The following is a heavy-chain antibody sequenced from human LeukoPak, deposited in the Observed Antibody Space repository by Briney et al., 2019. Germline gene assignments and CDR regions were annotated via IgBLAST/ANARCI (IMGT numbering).Heavy chain of an antibody. Sequence: SETLSLTCAVYGGSYSGYYWSWIRQPPGKGLEWIGEINHSGSTNYNPSLKSRVTISEDTSKNQFSLKLSSVTAADTAVYYCARERGITMVRGYYYYYYMDVWGKGTTVTVSS. CDR2: INHSGST. CDR1: GGSYSGYY. CDR3: ARERGITMVRGYYYYYYMDV. D-gene: IGHD3-10*01. V-gene: IGHV4-34*01. J-gene: IGHJ6*03.